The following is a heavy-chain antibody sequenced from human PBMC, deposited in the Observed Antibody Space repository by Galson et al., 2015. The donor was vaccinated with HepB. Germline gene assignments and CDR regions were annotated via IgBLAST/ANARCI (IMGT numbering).Heavy chain of an antibody. D-gene: IGHD6-13*01. Sequence: SLRLSCAASGFTFSSYAMSWVRQAPGKGLEWVSAISGSGGSTYYADSVKGRFTISRDNSKNTLYLQMNSLRAEDTAVYYCASLSPLVWTDLPYSSSWFDYWGQGTLVTVSS. CDR1: GFTFSSYA. J-gene: IGHJ4*02. CDR3: ASLSPLVWTDLPYSSSWFDY. V-gene: IGHV3-23*01. CDR2: ISGSGGST.